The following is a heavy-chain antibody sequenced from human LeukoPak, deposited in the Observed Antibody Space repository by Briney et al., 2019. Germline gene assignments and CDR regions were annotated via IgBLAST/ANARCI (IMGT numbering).Heavy chain of an antibody. CDR3: ARDAFRGNLPL. CDR2: IIPIFGTT. V-gene: IGHV1-69*13. J-gene: IGHJ4*02. CDR1: GGTFSSYA. D-gene: IGHD3-10*01. Sequence: ASVKVSCKASGGTFSSYAISWVRQAPGQGLEWMGGIIPIFGTTNYAQKFQGRVTITADESTSTAYMELSSLRSEDTAVYYCARDAFRGNLPLWGQGTLVTVSS.